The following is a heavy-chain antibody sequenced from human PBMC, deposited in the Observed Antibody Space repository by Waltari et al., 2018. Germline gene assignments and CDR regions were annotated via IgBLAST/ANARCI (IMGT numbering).Heavy chain of an antibody. J-gene: IGHJ4*02. Sequence: QVQLVQSGAEVKKPGASVKVSCQASGYTFTGYYMHWVRQALGQGLEWMGRINPNSGGTNYAQKFQGRVTMTRDTSISTAYMELSRLRSDDTAVYYCARGAYCGGDCYSDFDYWGQGTLVTVSS. CDR2: INPNSGGT. CDR3: ARGAYCGGDCYSDFDY. D-gene: IGHD2-21*01. CDR1: GYTFTGYY. V-gene: IGHV1-2*06.